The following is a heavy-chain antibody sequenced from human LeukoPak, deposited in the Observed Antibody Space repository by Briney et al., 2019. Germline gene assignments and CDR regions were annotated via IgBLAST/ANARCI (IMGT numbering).Heavy chain of an antibody. D-gene: IGHD5-18*01. J-gene: IGHJ4*02. V-gene: IGHV1-2*06. CDR2: INPNSGGT. Sequence: GASVKVSCKASGYTFTGYYMHWVRQAPGQGLEWMGRINPNSGGTNYAQKFQGRVTMTRDTSISTAYMELSRLRSDDTAVYYCARDFRRRVGTAMVNLFFDYWGQGTLVTVSS. CDR1: GYTFTGYY. CDR3: ARDFRRRVGTAMVNLFFDY.